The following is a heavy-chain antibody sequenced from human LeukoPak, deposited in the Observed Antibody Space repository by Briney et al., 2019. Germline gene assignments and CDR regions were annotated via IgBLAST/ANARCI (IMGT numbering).Heavy chain of an antibody. CDR3: ARGDSRSGFDY. Sequence: GGSLRLSCAASGFTFSSYGMHWVRQAPGKGLEWVAVIWYDGSNKYYADSVKGRFTISRDNSKNTLYLQMNSLRAEDTAVYYCARGDSRSGFDYWGQGTLVTVSS. V-gene: IGHV3-33*01. J-gene: IGHJ4*02. CDR1: GFTFSSYG. CDR2: IWYDGSNK. D-gene: IGHD3-3*01.